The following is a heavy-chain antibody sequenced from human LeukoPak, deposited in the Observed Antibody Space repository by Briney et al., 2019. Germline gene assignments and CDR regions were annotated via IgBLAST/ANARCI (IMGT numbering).Heavy chain of an antibody. D-gene: IGHD1-26*01. CDR3: ARDLDMVGATGFDI. CDR1: GFTFSSYS. Sequence: PGGSLRLSCAASGFTFSSYSMSWVRQAPAKGLEWVSYISTSSSSIYYADSVKGRFTISRDNAKNSLYPQMNSLRDEDTAVYYCARDLDMVGATGFDIWGQGTMVTVSS. J-gene: IGHJ3*02. V-gene: IGHV3-48*02. CDR2: ISTSSSSI.